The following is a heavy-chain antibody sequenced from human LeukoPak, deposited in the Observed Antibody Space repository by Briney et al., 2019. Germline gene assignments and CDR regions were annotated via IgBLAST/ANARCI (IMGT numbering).Heavy chain of an antibody. V-gene: IGHV1-69*13. CDR3: ARHRDGYNWFDY. D-gene: IGHD5-24*01. Sequence: SVKVSCKASGGTFSSYAICWVRQAPGQGLEWMGGIIPIFGIANYAQKFQGRVTITADESTSTAYMELSSLRSEDTAVYYCARHRDGYNWFDYWGQGTLVTVSS. CDR1: GGTFSSYA. J-gene: IGHJ4*02. CDR2: IIPIFGIA.